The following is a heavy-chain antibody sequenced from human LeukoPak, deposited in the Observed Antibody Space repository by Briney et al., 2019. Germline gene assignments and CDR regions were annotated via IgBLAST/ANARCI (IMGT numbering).Heavy chain of an antibody. J-gene: IGHJ4*02. CDR1: GYSFTNYW. CDR3: ATHTYYYDSSGYYNDY. CDR2: IYPGDSDT. Sequence: GESLKISCKGSGYSFTNYWIAWVRQMPGKGLEWMGIIYPGDSDTRYSPSFQGQVTISADRSISTAYLQWSSLKASDTAMYYCATHTYYYDSSGYYNDYWGQGTLVTVSS. V-gene: IGHV5-51*01. D-gene: IGHD3-22*01.